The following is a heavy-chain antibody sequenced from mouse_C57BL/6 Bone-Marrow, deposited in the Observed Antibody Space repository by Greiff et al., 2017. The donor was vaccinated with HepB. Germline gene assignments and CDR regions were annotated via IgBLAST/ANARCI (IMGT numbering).Heavy chain of an antibody. J-gene: IGHJ4*01. CDR1: GYTFTSYW. CDR3: ARSYYGSTLYAMDY. CDR2: IDPSDSYT. V-gene: IGHV1-50*01. D-gene: IGHD1-1*01. Sequence: VQLQQPGAELVKPGASVKLSCKASGYTFTSYWMQWVKQRPGQGLEWIGEIDPSDSYTTYNQKFKGKATLIVDTSSSTAYMQLSSLTSEDSAVYYCARSYYGSTLYAMDYWGQGTSVTVSS.